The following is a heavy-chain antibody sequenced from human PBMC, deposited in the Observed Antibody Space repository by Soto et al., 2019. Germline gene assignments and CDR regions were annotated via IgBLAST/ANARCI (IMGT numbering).Heavy chain of an antibody. CDR3: ASSGPTRKYFQH. V-gene: IGHV1-2*02. CDR1: GYTLTELS. J-gene: IGHJ1*01. CDR2: INPNSGGT. Sequence: GASVKVSCKVSGYTLTELSMHWVRQAPGQGLEWMGWINPNSGGTNYAQKFQGRVTMTRDTSISTAYMELSRLRSDDTAVYYCASSGPTRKYFQHWGQGTLVTVS. D-gene: IGHD6-19*01.